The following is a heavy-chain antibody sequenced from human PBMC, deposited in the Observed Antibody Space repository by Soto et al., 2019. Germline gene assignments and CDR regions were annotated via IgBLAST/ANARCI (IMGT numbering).Heavy chain of an antibody. CDR3: VRAPQRNDY. Sequence: QVQLVQSGAEVKKPGASVKVSCKASGYDFSSYGIIWGRQAPGQGLEWMGWISASKGNRDYAQQFQGRVTMTSDTSRTTAYMELRSLRSDDTAVYYCVRAPQRNDYWGQGTLVNVSS. V-gene: IGHV1-18*04. CDR1: GYDFSSYG. J-gene: IGHJ4*02. CDR2: ISASKGNR. D-gene: IGHD2-2*01.